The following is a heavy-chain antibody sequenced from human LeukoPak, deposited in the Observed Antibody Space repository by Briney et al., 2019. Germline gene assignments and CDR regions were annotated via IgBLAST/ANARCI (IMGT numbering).Heavy chain of an antibody. CDR2: ILYDGNNK. D-gene: IGHD3-22*01. V-gene: IGHV3-30*04. CDR3: ARDSSGYYTFDY. CDR1: GFTFSNYA. J-gene: IGHJ4*02. Sequence: GTSLRLSCAASGFTFSNYAMHWVRQAPGKGLEWVAVILYDGNNKYHADSVKGRFTISRDNSKNTLYLQMNSLRAEDTAVYYCARDSSGYYTFDYWGQGTLVTVSS.